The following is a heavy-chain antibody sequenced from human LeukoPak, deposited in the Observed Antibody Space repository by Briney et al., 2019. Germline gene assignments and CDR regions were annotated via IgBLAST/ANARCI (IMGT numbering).Heavy chain of an antibody. CDR1: GFTFSSYS. V-gene: IGHV3-48*04. J-gene: IGHJ4*02. CDR3: ARDTSVAYLPHIFDY. CDR2: ISSSGSAI. Sequence: GGSLRLSCAAAGFTFSSYSMNWIRQAPGKGLEWVSYISSSGSAIYYADSVKGRFTISRDNAKNSLYLQMNSLRAEDTAVYYCARDTSVAYLPHIFDYWGQGTLVTVSS. D-gene: IGHD2-8*02.